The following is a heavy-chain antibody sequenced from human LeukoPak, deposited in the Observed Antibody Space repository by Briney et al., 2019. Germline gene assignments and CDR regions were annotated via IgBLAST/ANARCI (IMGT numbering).Heavy chain of an antibody. CDR1: GGSFSGYY. CDR3: ARVGDQYSSSPLNYFDY. Sequence: KPSETLSLTCAVYGGSFSGYYWSWIRQPPGKGLEWIGEINHSGSTNYNPSLKSRVTISVDTSKNQFSLKLSSVTAADTAVNYCARVGDQYSSSPLNYFDYWGQGTLVTVSS. J-gene: IGHJ4*02. CDR2: INHSGST. V-gene: IGHV4-34*01. D-gene: IGHD6-13*01.